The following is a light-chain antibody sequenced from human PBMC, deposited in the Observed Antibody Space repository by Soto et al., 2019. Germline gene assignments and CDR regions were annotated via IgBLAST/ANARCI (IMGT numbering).Light chain of an antibody. Sequence: EIVLTQSPGTLSLSPGERATLSCRASQSVGSNYLAWYQQKPGQAPRLLIYDASSRATGIPDRFSGGGSGTDFTPTISRLEPEDFAVYYCQQFSSYPLTFGGGTKVDI. J-gene: IGKJ4*01. V-gene: IGKV3-20*01. CDR1: QSVGSNY. CDR3: QQFSSYPLT. CDR2: DAS.